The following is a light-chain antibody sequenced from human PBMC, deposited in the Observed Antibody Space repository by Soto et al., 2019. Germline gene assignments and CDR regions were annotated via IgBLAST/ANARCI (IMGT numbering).Light chain of an antibody. J-gene: IGKJ1*01. Sequence: ENVLTQSPDILYVCPGEGATLSCRASQSVTTGYLAWYQQKPGQAPRLLIYGTSSRATGVPDRFRASGSATDFKLTITRLEPEDFAVYYCQQFGDSLWTFGQGTRVEIK. V-gene: IGKV3-20*01. CDR3: QQFGDSLWT. CDR1: QSVTTGY. CDR2: GTS.